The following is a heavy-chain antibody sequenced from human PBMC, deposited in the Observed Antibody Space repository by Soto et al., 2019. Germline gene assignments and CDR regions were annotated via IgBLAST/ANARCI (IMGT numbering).Heavy chain of an antibody. CDR2: SDSSGST. CDR1: GGSISSGDYY. Sequence: SETLSLTCTVSGGSISSGDYYWSWMRQPPGKGLEWFGYSDSSGSTYYNPSLKSRVSISIDTSKNQFSLRLSSLTAEDTAVYYCAREREPAAKHITWFDPWGQGTLVTVSS. D-gene: IGHD2-2*01. CDR3: AREREPAAKHITWFDP. J-gene: IGHJ5*02. V-gene: IGHV4-30-4*01.